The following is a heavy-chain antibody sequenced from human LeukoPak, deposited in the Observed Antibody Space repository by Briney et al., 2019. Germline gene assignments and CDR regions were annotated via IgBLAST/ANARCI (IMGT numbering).Heavy chain of an antibody. D-gene: IGHD2-15*01. CDR2: ISAYNGNT. J-gene: IGHJ4*02. CDR3: ARGFCSGGSCKAPSDY. CDR1: GYTFTSYG. Sequence: ASVKVSCKASGYTFTSYGISWVRQAPGQGLEWMGWISAYNGNTNYAQKLQGRVTMTTDTSTSTAYMELRSLRSDDTAVYYCARGFCSGGSCKAPSDYWGQGTLVTVSS. V-gene: IGHV1-18*01.